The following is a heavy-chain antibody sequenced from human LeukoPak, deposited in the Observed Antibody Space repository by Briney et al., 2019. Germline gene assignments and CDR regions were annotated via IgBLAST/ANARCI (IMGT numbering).Heavy chain of an antibody. CDR2: INTNDGST. V-gene: IGHV1-46*01. D-gene: IGHD1-1*01. Sequence: ASLRLSCTASGFTFSSYYVQWLRQAPGQGLEWVGLINTNDGSTKYAQKFQGRVTLRGDSSKNTVYMELNSLRIEDTAMYYRARDGRQTRYNWNDEGRKNSFEHWGQGTLVTVSS. CDR3: ARDGRQTRYNWNDEGRKNSFEH. J-gene: IGHJ1*01. CDR1: GFTFSSYY.